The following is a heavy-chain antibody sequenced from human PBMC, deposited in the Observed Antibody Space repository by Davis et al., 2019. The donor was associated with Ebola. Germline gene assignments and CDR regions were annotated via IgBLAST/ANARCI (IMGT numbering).Heavy chain of an antibody. D-gene: IGHD5-18*01. CDR3: AKDARSGYSYGYEMDY. J-gene: IGHJ4*02. Sequence: GESLKISCAASGFTFSSYGMNWVRQAPGKGLEWVSYIDSGSRSIYYADSVKGRFTITRDNSKNTLYLQMNSLRVEDTAVYYCAKDARSGYSYGYEMDYWGQGTLVTVSS. CDR1: GFTFSSYG. CDR2: IDSGSRSI. V-gene: IGHV3-48*01.